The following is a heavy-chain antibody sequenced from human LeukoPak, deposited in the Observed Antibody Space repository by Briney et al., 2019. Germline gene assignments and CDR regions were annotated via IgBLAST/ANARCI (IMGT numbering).Heavy chain of an antibody. Sequence: GGSLRLSCAASGFAFSSYAMSWVRQAPGQGLEWVSAISGRGGSIYYADSVKGRFTISRDNSKNTLYPQMNSLRAEDTSVYYCAKYDSNYSDPILIDYWGQGTLVTVSS. CDR3: AKYDSNYSDPILIDY. V-gene: IGHV3-23*01. D-gene: IGHD4-11*01. CDR1: GFAFSSYA. CDR2: ISGRGGSI. J-gene: IGHJ4*02.